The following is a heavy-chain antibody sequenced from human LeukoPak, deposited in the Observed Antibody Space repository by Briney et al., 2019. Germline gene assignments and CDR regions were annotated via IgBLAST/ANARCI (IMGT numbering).Heavy chain of an antibody. V-gene: IGHV3-21*01. CDR1: GFTFSSHS. J-gene: IGHJ4*02. CDR3: ARGRGVGATALDY. D-gene: IGHD1-26*01. CDR2: ISRSSSYI. Sequence: PGESLRLSCAASGFTFSSHSMNWVRQAPGKGLEWVSSISRSSSYIYYADSMKGRFTISRDNANNSLYLQMNSLRAEDTAVYYCARGRGVGATALDYWGQGTLVTVSS.